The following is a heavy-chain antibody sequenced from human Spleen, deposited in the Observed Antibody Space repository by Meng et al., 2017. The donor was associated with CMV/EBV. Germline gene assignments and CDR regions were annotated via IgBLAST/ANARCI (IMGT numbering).Heavy chain of an antibody. V-gene: IGHV4-34*01. CDR1: GGSFSGYY. CDR2: INHSGST. Sequence: GYGGSFSGYYWGWIRQPPGKGLEWIGEINHSGSTNYTPSLKSRVTISVDTSKNQFSLKLSSVTAADTAVYYCARTYNWNYQTWYFDLWGRGTLVTVSS. CDR3: ARTYNWNYQTWYFDL. D-gene: IGHD1-7*01. J-gene: IGHJ2*01.